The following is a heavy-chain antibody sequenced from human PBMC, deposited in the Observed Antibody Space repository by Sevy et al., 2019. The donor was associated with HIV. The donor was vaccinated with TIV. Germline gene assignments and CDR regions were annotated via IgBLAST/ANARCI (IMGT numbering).Heavy chain of an antibody. CDR1: GFTFSSYA. V-gene: IGHV3-30-3*01. J-gene: IGHJ3*02. CDR3: ARDEQWLVHGGDAFDI. D-gene: IGHD6-19*01. Sequence: GGSLRLSCAASGFTFSSYAMHWVRQAPGKGLEWVAVISYDGSNKYYADSVKGRFTISRDNSKNTLYLQINSLRAEDTAVYYCARDEQWLVHGGDAFDIWGQGTMVTVSS. CDR2: ISYDGSNK.